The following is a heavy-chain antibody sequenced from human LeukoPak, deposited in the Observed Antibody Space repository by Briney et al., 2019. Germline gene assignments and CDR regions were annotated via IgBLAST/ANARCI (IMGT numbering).Heavy chain of an antibody. J-gene: IGHJ4*02. D-gene: IGHD5-24*01. CDR2: IYPGGSET. CDR1: GYGFSTCW. V-gene: IGHV5-51*01. Sequence: PGESLKISCKGLGYGFSTCWNAWVRQRPGKGLEWMGIIYPGGSETRYDPSLQGQVTISADTSTSTAYLQWSSLRASDTAMYYCARASRDGYNQNFDHWGQGTQVTVSS. CDR3: ARASRDGYNQNFDH.